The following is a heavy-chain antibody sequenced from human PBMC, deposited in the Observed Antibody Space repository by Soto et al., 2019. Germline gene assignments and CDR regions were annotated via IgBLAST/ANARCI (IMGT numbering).Heavy chain of an antibody. Sequence: VGSLRLSCVASGFTFSSYEMNWVRQAPGKGLEWVSYISSSGSSIFYADSVKGRFTISRDNAKNSLYLQMNSLRVEDTALYYCARDPSTYYYYGMDVWGQGTTVTVSS. V-gene: IGHV3-48*03. CDR1: GFTFSSYE. J-gene: IGHJ6*02. CDR3: ARDPSTYYYYGMDV. CDR2: ISSSGSSI.